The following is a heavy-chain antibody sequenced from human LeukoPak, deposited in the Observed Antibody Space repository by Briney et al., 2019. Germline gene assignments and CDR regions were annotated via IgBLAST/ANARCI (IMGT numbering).Heavy chain of an antibody. CDR1: GGSISSSSYY. D-gene: IGHD3-3*01. J-gene: IGHJ6*03. CDR3: AREAPITIFGVVMKYYYYYYMDV. V-gene: IGHV4-39*07. Sequence: SETLSLTCTVSGGSISSSSYYWGWIRQPPGKGLEWIGSIYYSGSTYYNPSLKSRVTISVDTSKNQFSLKLSSVTAADTAVYYCAREAPITIFGVVMKYYYYYYMDVWGKGTTVTVSS. CDR2: IYYSGST.